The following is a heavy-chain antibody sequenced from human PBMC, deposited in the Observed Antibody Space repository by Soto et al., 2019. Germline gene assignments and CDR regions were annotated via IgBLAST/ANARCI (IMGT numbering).Heavy chain of an antibody. J-gene: IGHJ5*02. CDR1: GYTFTSYG. Sequence: ASVKVSCKASGYTFTSYGISWVRQAPGQGLEWMGWISAYNGNTNYTQKLQGRVTMTTDTSTSTAYMELRSLRSDDTAVYYCSRVKGSGYHNWFDPWGQGTLVTVSS. V-gene: IGHV1-18*01. CDR3: SRVKGSGYHNWFDP. D-gene: IGHD3-22*01. CDR2: ISAYNGNT.